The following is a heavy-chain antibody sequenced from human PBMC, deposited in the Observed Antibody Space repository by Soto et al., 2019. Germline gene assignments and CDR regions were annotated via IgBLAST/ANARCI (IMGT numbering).Heavy chain of an antibody. CDR1: GGSISRYY. V-gene: IGHV4-59*01. J-gene: IGHJ4*02. Sequence: PSETLSLTCTVSGGSISRYYWSWIRQPPGKGLEWIGYIYYSGSTNYNPSLKSRVTISVDTSKNQFSLKLSSVTAADTAVYYCARRYGASFDYWGQGTLVTVSS. CDR2: IYYSGST. CDR3: ARRYGASFDY. D-gene: IGHD4-17*01.